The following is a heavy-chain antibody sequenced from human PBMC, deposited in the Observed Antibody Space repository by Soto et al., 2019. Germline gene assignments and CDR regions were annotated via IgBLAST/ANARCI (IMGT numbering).Heavy chain of an antibody. J-gene: IGHJ6*02. CDR3: ARTSAAGKYYDGMDV. Sequence: EVQLVQSGAEVKKPGESLKISCKGSGYSFISYWIGWVRQMPGKGLEWMGIIYPGDSDTRYSPSFQGQVTISADKSISTAYLQWSSLKASDTAMHYCARTSAAGKYYDGMDVWGQGTTVTVSS. CDR2: IYPGDSDT. V-gene: IGHV5-51*01. CDR1: GYSFISYW. D-gene: IGHD6-13*01.